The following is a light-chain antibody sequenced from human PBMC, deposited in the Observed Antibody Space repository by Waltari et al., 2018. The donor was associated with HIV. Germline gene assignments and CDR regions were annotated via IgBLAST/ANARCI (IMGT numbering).Light chain of an antibody. CDR2: VFS. V-gene: IGLV2-14*01. J-gene: IGLJ2*01. CDR1: TRDVGGSHS. Sequence: QSALTQPASVSGSPGQSITISCTGTTRDVGGSHSVSSYQLHPGKAPNLLLYVFSNRPSGGSERFSESESGTTASLTISGLRAEDESGYCCSSYTSNITVVCGGGTTLTVL. CDR3: SSYTSNITVV.